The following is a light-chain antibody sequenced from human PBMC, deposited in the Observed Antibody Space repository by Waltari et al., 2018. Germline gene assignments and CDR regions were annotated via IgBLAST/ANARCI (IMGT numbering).Light chain of an antibody. V-gene: IGKV4-1*01. CDR3: HQYYSAPFA. J-gene: IGKJ2*01. CDR1: QNIIYSSNNKNY. Sequence: DIVMTQSPDSLTVSLGERATINCKSSQNIIYSSNNKNYLAWYQQKPGQPPKLLIYWASTRESGVPDRFSGSGSGTDFTLTISSLQAEDVAVYYCHQYYSAPFAFGQGTKLEIK. CDR2: WAS.